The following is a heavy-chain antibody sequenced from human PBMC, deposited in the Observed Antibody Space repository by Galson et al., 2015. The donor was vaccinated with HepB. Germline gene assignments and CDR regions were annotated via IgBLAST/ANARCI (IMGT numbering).Heavy chain of an antibody. CDR2: ISSSSSYT. D-gene: IGHD3-16*01. J-gene: IGHJ6*02. CDR1: GFTFSDYY. Sequence: SLRLSCAASGFTFSDYYMSWIRQAPGKGLEWVSYISSSSSYTNYADSVKGRFTISRDNAKNSLYLQMNSLRAEDTAVYYCARGFGYYGMDVWGQGTTVTVSS. CDR3: ARGFGYYGMDV. V-gene: IGHV3-11*06.